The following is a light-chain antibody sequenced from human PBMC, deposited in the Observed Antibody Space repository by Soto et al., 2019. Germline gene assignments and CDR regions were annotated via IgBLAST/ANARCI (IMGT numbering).Light chain of an antibody. V-gene: IGLV1-44*01. CDR3: AAWDDSLNGPRWV. Sequence: QLVLTQPPSASGTPGQRVTISCSGSSSNIGSNTVNWYQQLPGTAPKLLIYSNNQRPSGVPDRFSGSKSGTSASLAISGLQSEDEADYYCAAWDDSLNGPRWVFGGGTQLTV. J-gene: IGLJ3*02. CDR2: SNN. CDR1: SSNIGSNT.